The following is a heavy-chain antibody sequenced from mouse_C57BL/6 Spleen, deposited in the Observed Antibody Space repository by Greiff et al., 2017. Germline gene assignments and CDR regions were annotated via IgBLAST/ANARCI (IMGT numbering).Heavy chain of an antibody. CDR3: VRERTGNRYFDY. Sequence: EVKLLESGGGLVQPKGSLKLSCAASGFSFNTYAMNWVRQAPGKGLEWVARIRSKSNNYATYYADSVKDRFTISRDDSESMLYLQMNNLKTEDTAMYYCVRERTGNRYFDYWGQGTTLTVSS. D-gene: IGHD4-1*01. CDR2: IRSKSNNYAT. CDR1: GFSFNTYA. J-gene: IGHJ2*01. V-gene: IGHV10-1*01.